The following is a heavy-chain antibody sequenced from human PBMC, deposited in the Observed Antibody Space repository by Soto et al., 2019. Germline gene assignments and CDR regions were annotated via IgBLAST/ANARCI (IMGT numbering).Heavy chain of an antibody. D-gene: IGHD4-17*01. CDR2: MNPKSANT. CDR3: ARSTSWETKVTPYDFDY. V-gene: IGHV1-8*01. CDR1: RNTFISYD. J-gene: IGHJ4*02. Sequence: QVQLVQSGAEVKKPGASVKVSCKASRNTFISYDINWVRQATGQGLEWMGWMNPKSANTGYAQNFQGRVTMTRNTHXSXXYMELSSLRSEDTAVYYCARSTSWETKVTPYDFDYWGQGTLVTVSS.